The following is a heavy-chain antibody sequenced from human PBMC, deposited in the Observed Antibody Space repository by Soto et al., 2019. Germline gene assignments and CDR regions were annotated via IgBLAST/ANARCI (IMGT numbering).Heavy chain of an antibody. Sequence: EVQLVESGGGLVQPGSSLRLSCAASGFTFSTYTMNWVRQAPGKGLEWISHITSTSDIIYYADSVKGRFTVSRDNAKVSLYLQMNSLRVEDKAIYYCARDKAIDDYWGQGTLVTVSS. CDR2: ITSTSDII. CDR3: ARDKAIDDY. J-gene: IGHJ4*02. V-gene: IGHV3-48*01. CDR1: GFTFSTYT.